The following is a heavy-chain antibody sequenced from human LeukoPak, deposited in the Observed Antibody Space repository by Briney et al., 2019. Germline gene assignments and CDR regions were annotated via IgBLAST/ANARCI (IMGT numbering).Heavy chain of an antibody. J-gene: IGHJ4*02. Sequence: GGSLRLSCAASGFTFSSYGMTWVRQAPGKGLEWVSGISGSGGSTYYEDSVKGRVTISRDDSKNTLYLQMNSLRAEDTAVYYGAKNSGGTCYSHLDDWGQGSLVTVSS. CDR3: AKNSGGTCYSHLDD. V-gene: IGHV3-23*01. CDR1: GFTFSSYG. CDR2: ISGSGGST. D-gene: IGHD2-15*01.